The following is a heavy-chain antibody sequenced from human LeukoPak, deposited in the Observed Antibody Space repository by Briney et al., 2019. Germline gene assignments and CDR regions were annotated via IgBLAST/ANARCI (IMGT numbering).Heavy chain of an antibody. D-gene: IGHD6-19*01. V-gene: IGHV1-18*01. J-gene: IGHJ4*02. CDR3: ARDSIAVAGTAFDY. CDR1: GYTFTSYG. CDR2: ISAYNGNT. Sequence: ASVKVSCKASGYTFTSYGISWVRQAPGQGLEWMGWISAYNGNTNYAQELQGRVTMTTDTSTSTAYMELRSLRSDDTAVYYCARDSIAVAGTAFDYWGQGTLVTVSS.